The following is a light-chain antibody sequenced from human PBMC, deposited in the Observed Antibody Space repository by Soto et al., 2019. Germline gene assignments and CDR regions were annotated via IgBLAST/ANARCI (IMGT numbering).Light chain of an antibody. Sequence: EIVLTQSPDTLSLSPGERATLACRASQSVDNYLALYQQRPGPAPRLLIYDASNRASGIPARFSGSGSGTDFTLTISSLAPEDFAVYYCQQRSTGPPLTFGGGTKVEIK. J-gene: IGKJ4*01. V-gene: IGKV3-11*01. CDR1: QSVDNY. CDR2: DAS. CDR3: QQRSTGPPLT.